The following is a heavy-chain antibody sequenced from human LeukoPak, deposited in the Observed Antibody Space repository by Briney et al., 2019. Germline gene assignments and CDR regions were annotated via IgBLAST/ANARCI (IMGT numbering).Heavy chain of an antibody. D-gene: IGHD4-23*01. CDR2: INHSGST. Sequence: SETLSLTCAVYGGSFSGYYWTWIRQPPGKGLEWIGEINHSGSTYYNPSLKRRVTISVDTSKNHFSLKLSSVTAADTAVYYCARVRLRWADFDYWGQGTLVTVSS. CDR3: ARVRLRWADFDY. J-gene: IGHJ4*02. CDR1: GGSFSGYY. V-gene: IGHV4-34*01.